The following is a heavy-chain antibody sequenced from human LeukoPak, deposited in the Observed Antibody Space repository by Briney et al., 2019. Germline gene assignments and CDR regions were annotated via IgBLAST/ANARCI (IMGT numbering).Heavy chain of an antibody. V-gene: IGHV4-59*08. Sequence: SETLSLTCTVSGXSISSDYWSWVRQPPGKGLEWIGYIYYSGITNYNPSLKSRVTISVDTSKNQFSLKLSSVTAADTAVYYCARLHYDSSGYYYFDYWGQGTLVTVSS. CDR3: ARLHYDSSGYYYFDY. CDR1: GXSISSDY. CDR2: IYYSGIT. J-gene: IGHJ4*02. D-gene: IGHD3-22*01.